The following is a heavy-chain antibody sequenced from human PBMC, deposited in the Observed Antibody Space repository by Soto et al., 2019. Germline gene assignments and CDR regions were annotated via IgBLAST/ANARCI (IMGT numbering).Heavy chain of an antibody. CDR1: GLNFDDFA. D-gene: IGHD3-3*01. J-gene: IGHJ4*02. Sequence: EVQLVESGGRLVQPGRSLRLSCVGTGLNFDDFAMHWVRQAPGKGLEWVSGITWNSRVLAFADSVKGRFTISRDNARNSLYLQMDSLRDEDTALYYCAKGRYDFWSPYYFDSWGQGTLVTVSS. CDR2: ITWNSRVL. V-gene: IGHV3-9*01. CDR3: AKGRYDFWSPYYFDS.